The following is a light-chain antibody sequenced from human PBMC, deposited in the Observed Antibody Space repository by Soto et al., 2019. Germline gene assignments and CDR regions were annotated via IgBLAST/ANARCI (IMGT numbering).Light chain of an antibody. V-gene: IGKV1-39*01. J-gene: IGKJ2*01. CDR1: QSISSY. Sequence: DIQMTQSPSSLSASVGDRVTITCRASQSISSYLNWYQQKPGKPPKLLIYAASSLQSGVPSRFRGSGSGTDFTLTISSLQPEDFATYYCEQSYSTLYTFGQGTKLEIK. CDR3: EQSYSTLYT. CDR2: AAS.